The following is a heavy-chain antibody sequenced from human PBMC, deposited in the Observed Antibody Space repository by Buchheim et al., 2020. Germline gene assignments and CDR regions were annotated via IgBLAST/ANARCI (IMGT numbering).Heavy chain of an antibody. J-gene: IGHJ6*02. CDR1: GFTFSSYG. Sequence: QVQLVESGGGVVQPGRSLRLSCAASGFTFSSYGMHWVRQAPGKGLEWVAVISYDGSNKYYADSVKGRFTISRDNSKTTLYLQMNSLRAEDTAVYYCAKDRFIDYYGMDVWGQGTT. CDR3: AKDRFIDYYGMDV. V-gene: IGHV3-30*18. D-gene: IGHD1-26*01. CDR2: ISYDGSNK.